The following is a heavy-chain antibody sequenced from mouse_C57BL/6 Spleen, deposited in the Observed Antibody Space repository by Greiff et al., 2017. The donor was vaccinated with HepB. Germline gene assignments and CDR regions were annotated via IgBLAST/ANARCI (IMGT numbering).Heavy chain of an antibody. CDR2: ISYDGSN. CDR3: AREDSSGLYAMDY. V-gene: IGHV3-6*01. J-gene: IGHJ4*01. Sequence: DVKLQESGPGLVKPSQSLSLTCSVTGYSITSGYYWNWIRQFPGNKLEWMGYISYDGSNNYNPSLKNRISITRDTSKNQFFLKLNSVTTEDTATYYCAREDSSGLYAMDYWGQGTSVTVSS. CDR1: GYSITSGYY. D-gene: IGHD3-2*02.